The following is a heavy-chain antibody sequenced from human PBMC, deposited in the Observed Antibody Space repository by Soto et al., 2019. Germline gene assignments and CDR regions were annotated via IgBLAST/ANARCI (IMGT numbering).Heavy chain of an antibody. CDR2: IYYSGST. Sequence: SETLSLTCTVSGGSISSYYGSWIRQPPGKGLEWIGYIYYSGSTNYNPSLKSRVTISVDTSKNQFSLKLSSVTAADTAVYYCARHRRDGYCSGGSCYLAPDYDTFDIWGQGTMVTVSS. CDR1: GGSISSYY. CDR3: ARHRRDGYCSGGSCYLAPDYDTFDI. D-gene: IGHD2-15*01. V-gene: IGHV4-59*08. J-gene: IGHJ3*02.